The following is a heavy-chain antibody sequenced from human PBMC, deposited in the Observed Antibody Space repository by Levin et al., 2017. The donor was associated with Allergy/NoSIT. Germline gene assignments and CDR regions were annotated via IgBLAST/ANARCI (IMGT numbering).Heavy chain of an antibody. CDR2: IHTTGGT. D-gene: IGHD2-2*01. J-gene: IGHJ4*02. V-gene: IGHV4-59*10. CDR1: GTSISSWY. CDR3: AKYGVVPSAHLDS. Sequence: SETLSLTCTVSGTSISSWYWSWIRQPAGKGLEWIGRIHTTGGTSYNSSLQSRVTISVDASNNQFSLKLTSMTAADTAVYYCAKYGVVPSAHLDSWGQGTLVIVSS.